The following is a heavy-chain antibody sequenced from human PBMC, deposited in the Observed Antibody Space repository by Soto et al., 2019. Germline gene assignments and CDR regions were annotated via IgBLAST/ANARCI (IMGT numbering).Heavy chain of an antibody. CDR2: INHSGST. CDR1: GGSISSYY. V-gene: IGHV4-34*01. CDR3: ARVGPYYDFWSGYRTTRSSTTWTLDV. J-gene: IGHJ6*04. D-gene: IGHD3-3*01. Sequence: PSETLSLTCTVSGGSISSYYWSWIRQPPGKGLEWIGEINHSGSTNYNPSLKSRVTISVDTSKNQFSLKLSSVTAADTAVYYCARVGPYYDFWSGYRTTRSSTTWTLDVWGKGTTVTVSS.